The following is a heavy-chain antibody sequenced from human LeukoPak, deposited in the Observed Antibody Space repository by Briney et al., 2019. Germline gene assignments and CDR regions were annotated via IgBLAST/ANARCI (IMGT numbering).Heavy chain of an antibody. CDR1: GFTFSSYG. Sequence: GRSLRLSCAASGFTFSSYGMHWVRQAPGKGLEWVAVIWYDGSNKYYADSVKGRFTISRDNSKYTLYLQMNSLRAEDTAVYYCARDLNDYSIDYWGQGTLVTVSS. J-gene: IGHJ4*02. V-gene: IGHV3-33*01. D-gene: IGHD4-11*01. CDR3: ARDLNDYSIDY. CDR2: IWYDGSNK.